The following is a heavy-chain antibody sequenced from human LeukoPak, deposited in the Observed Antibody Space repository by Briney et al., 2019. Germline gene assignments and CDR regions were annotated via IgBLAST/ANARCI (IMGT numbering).Heavy chain of an antibody. J-gene: IGHJ4*02. D-gene: IGHD3-22*01. CDR2: ISINSGGT. V-gene: IGHV1-2*02. Sequence: ASVKVSCKASGNTFTGDFIQWVRQAPGQGLEWMGWISINSGGTNYAQHFQGRVSMTRDTSISTAYMELSGLRSDGTAVYYCASYSSSPKEFDNWGQGTLVSVSS. CDR1: GNTFTGDF. CDR3: ASYSSSPKEFDN.